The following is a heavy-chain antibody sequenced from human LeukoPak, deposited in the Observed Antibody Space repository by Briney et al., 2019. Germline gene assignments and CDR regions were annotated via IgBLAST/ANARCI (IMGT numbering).Heavy chain of an antibody. V-gene: IGHV3-7*01. CDR1: GFTFSRHW. CDR2: IKQDGSEK. D-gene: IGHD6-13*01. CDR3: ASSSWYYYFDY. J-gene: IGHJ4*02. Sequence: PGGSLRLSCAASGFTFSRHWMTWVRQAPGKGLEWVANIKQDGSEKYYVDSVKGRFTISRDNAKNSLYLQMNSLRAEDTAVYYCASSSWYYYFDYWGQGTLVTVSS.